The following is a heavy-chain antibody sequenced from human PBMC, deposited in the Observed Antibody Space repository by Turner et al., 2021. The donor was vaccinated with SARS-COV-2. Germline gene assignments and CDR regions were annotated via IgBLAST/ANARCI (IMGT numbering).Heavy chain of an antibody. J-gene: IGHJ5*02. Sequence: GQLVESGGGVVQPGRSLRPPCAASGFTFSSYGMHWVRQAPGKGLEWVAVISYDGSNKYYADSVKGRFTISRDNSKNTLYLQMNSLRAEDTAVYYCAKDLGQLDWFDPWGQGTLVTVSS. V-gene: IGHV3-30*18. D-gene: IGHD6-13*01. CDR2: ISYDGSNK. CDR1: GFTFSSYG. CDR3: AKDLGQLDWFDP.